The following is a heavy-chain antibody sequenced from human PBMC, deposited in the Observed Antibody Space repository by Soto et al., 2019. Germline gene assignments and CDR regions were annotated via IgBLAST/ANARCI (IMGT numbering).Heavy chain of an antibody. D-gene: IGHD2-21*01. Sequence: EVQLVESGGGLVQPGRSLRLSCAASGFTFDDYAMHWVRQAPGKGLEWVSGISWNSGRIGYADSMRGRFTISRDNAKNSLYLQMNSLRAEDTALYYCAKGGLDCGGDCFDYWGQGTLVTVSS. V-gene: IGHV3-9*01. J-gene: IGHJ4*02. CDR2: ISWNSGRI. CDR3: AKGGLDCGGDCFDY. CDR1: GFTFDDYA.